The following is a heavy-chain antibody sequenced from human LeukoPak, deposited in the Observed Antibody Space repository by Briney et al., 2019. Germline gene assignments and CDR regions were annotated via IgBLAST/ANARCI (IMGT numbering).Heavy chain of an antibody. D-gene: IGHD3-10*01. V-gene: IGHV3-64*01. J-gene: IGHJ5*02. Sequence: SSNGGSTYYASSVKGRFTISRDNSKNTLYLQMGSLRTEDMAVYYCARDSRPHIYYGSGSYLWFDPWGQGTLVTVSS. CDR3: ARDSRPHIYYGSGSYLWFDP. CDR2: SSNGGST.